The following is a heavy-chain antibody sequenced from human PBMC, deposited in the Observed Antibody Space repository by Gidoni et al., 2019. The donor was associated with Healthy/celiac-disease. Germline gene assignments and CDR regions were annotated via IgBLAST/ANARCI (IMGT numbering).Heavy chain of an antibody. CDR3: ARGLVGATYGGDY. V-gene: IGHV4-34*01. D-gene: IGHD1-26*01. J-gene: IGHJ4*02. Sequence: QVQLQQWGAGLLKPSETLSLTCAVYGGSFSGYYWSWIRQPPGKGLEWIGEINHSGSTNYNPSLKSRVTISVDTSKNQFSLKLSSVTAADTAVYYCARGLVGATYGGDYWGQGTLVTVSS. CDR1: GGSFSGYY. CDR2: INHSGST.